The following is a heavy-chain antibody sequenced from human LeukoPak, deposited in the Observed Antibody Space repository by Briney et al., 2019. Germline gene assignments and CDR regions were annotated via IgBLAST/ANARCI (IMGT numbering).Heavy chain of an antibody. J-gene: IGHJ3*02. Sequence: TSQTLSLTCAISGDSVSSDSAAWNWIRQSPSRGLEWLGRTYYRSRWYNDYAVSVKSRIIINADTSKNQFSLMLNSVTPDDTAVYYCAGRTTSSHDTFDIWGQGTMVTVSS. CDR1: GDSVSSDSAA. CDR3: AGRTTSSHDTFDI. CDR2: TYYRSRWYN. V-gene: IGHV6-1*01. D-gene: IGHD2-2*01.